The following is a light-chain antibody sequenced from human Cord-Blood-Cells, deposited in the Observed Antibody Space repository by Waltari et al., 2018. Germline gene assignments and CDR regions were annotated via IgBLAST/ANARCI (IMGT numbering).Light chain of an antibody. Sequence: QYALTQPPSVSGSPGHPVTISCTGTSRDVGSYNTVSWYQQPPGTAPKLMIYEVSNRPSGVPDRFSGSKSGNTASLTISGLQAEDEADYYCSSYTSSSTSYVFGTGTKVTVL. J-gene: IGLJ1*01. CDR3: SSYTSSSTSYV. V-gene: IGLV2-18*02. CDR1: SRDVGSYNT. CDR2: EVS.